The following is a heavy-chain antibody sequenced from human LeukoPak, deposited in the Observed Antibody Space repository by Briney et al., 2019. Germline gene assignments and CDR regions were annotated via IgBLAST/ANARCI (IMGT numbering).Heavy chain of an antibody. D-gene: IGHD3-9*01. CDR1: GFTFDDYA. V-gene: IGHV3-9*01. J-gene: IGHJ4*02. CDR2: ISWNSGSI. CDR3: AKDYYDILTGAFDY. Sequence: GGSLRLSCAASGFTFDDYAMHWVRQAPGKGLEWVSGISWNSGSIGYADSVKGRFTIPRDNAKNSLYLQMNSLRAEDTALYYCAKDYYDILTGAFDYWGQGTLVTVSS.